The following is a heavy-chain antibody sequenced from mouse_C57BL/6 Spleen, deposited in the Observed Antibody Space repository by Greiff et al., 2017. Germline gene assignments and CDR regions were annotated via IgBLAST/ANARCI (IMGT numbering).Heavy chain of an antibody. Sequence: QVQLKESGAELVKPGASVKLSCKASGYTFTEYTIHWVKQRSGQGLEWIGWFYPGSGSIKYNEKFKDKATLTADKSSSTVYMELSRLTSEDSAVYFCARHEVGGCGALAYWGQGTLVTVSA. V-gene: IGHV1-62-2*01. CDR1: GYTFTEYT. CDR2: FYPGSGSI. D-gene: IGHD3-3*01. J-gene: IGHJ3*01. CDR3: ARHEVGGCGALAY.